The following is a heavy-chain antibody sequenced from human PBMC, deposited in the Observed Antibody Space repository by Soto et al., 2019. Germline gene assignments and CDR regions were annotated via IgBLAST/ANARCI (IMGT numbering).Heavy chain of an antibody. CDR3: AKGVDYYDSSGSIYYYGMDV. Sequence: EVQLLESGGGLVQPGGSLRLSCAASGFTFSSYAMSWVRQAPGKGLEWVSAISGSGGSTYYADSVKGRFTISRDNSKNTLYLQINSLRAEDTAVYYCAKGVDYYDSSGSIYYYGMDVWGQGTTVTVSS. V-gene: IGHV3-23*01. CDR2: ISGSGGST. J-gene: IGHJ6*02. D-gene: IGHD3-22*01. CDR1: GFTFSSYA.